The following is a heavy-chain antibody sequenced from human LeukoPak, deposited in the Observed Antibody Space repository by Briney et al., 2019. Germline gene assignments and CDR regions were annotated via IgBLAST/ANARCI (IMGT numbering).Heavy chain of an antibody. J-gene: IGHJ4*02. CDR3: AKDRAGTPWAD. V-gene: IGHV3-23*01. D-gene: IGHD1-1*01. Sequence: GGSLRLSCAASGFTFGIYSMTWVRQAPGKGLEWVSTVNPSGDSTYYADSVKGRLTISRDNSKNTVYLQMDSLRAEDTAVYYCAKDRAGTPWADWGQGTLVTVSS. CDR1: GFTFGIYS. CDR2: VNPSGDST.